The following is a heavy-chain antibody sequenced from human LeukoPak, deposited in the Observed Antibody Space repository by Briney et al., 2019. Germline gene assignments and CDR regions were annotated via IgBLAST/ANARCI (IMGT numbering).Heavy chain of an antibody. CDR1: GGSISSGGYS. D-gene: IGHD6-19*01. CDR2: IYHSGST. V-gene: IGHV4-30-2*01. Sequence: SQTLSLTCAVSGGSISSGGYSWSWIRQPPGKGLEWIGYIYHSGSTYYNPSLKSLVTISVDRSKNQFSLKLSSVTAADTAVYYCASGGSSGWSGDFDYWGQGTLVTVSS. J-gene: IGHJ4*02. CDR3: ASGGSSGWSGDFDY.